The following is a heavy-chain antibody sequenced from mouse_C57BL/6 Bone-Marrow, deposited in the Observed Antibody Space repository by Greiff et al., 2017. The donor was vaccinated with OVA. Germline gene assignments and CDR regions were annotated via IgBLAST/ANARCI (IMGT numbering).Heavy chain of an antibody. Sequence: VKLMESGAELVRPGASVKLSCKASGYTFTDYYINWVKQRPGQGLEWIARIYPGSGNTYYNEKFKGKATLTAEKSSSTAYMQLSSLTSEDSAVYFCAREGKWLRRRGNYFDYWGQGTTLTVSS. J-gene: IGHJ2*01. CDR3: AREGKWLRRRGNYFDY. D-gene: IGHD2-2*01. CDR2: IYPGSGNT. CDR1: GYTFTDYY. V-gene: IGHV1-76*01.